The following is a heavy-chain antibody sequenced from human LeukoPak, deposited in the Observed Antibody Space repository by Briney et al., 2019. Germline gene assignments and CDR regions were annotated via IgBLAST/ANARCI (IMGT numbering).Heavy chain of an antibody. D-gene: IGHD3-16*01. J-gene: IGHJ4*02. CDR2: INTDGSST. CDR3: AKAVGQAFDY. CDR1: GFIFSSYW. V-gene: IGHV3-74*01. Sequence: GGSLRLSCAASGFIFSSYWMHWVRHAPGKGLAWVSRINTDGSSTSYADSVKGRFTISRDNAKNSLYLQMNSLRAEDTALYYCAKAVGQAFDYWGQGTLVTVSS.